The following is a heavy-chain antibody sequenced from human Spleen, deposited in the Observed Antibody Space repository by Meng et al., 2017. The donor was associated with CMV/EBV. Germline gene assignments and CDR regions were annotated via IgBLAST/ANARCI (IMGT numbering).Heavy chain of an antibody. Sequence: GGSLRLSCAASGFTFSDYYMSWIRQAPGKGLEWVSYISSSGSTIYYADSVKGRFTISRDNAKNSLYLQMNSLRAEDTAVYYCARSDSSGYYVYYFDYWGQGTLVTVSS. CDR1: GFTFSDYY. J-gene: IGHJ4*02. D-gene: IGHD3-22*01. CDR2: ISSSGSTI. CDR3: ARSDSSGYYVYYFDY. V-gene: IGHV3-11*01.